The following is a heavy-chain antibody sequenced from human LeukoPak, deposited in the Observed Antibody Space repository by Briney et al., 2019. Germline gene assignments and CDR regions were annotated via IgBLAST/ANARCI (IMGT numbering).Heavy chain of an antibody. V-gene: IGHV3-11*03. CDR2: ISNSGTDT. D-gene: IGHD3-22*01. CDR1: GFSIRDYY. Sequence: PGGSLRLSCEGSGFSIRDYYMSWIRQTPGKGLEWVSYISNSGTDTNYADSVKGRFTISRDNAKNSLYLQMNSLRAEDTALYYCARHYYDSRYPTSGYYMDVWGKGTTVTVSS. J-gene: IGHJ6*03. CDR3: ARHYYDSRYPTSGYYMDV.